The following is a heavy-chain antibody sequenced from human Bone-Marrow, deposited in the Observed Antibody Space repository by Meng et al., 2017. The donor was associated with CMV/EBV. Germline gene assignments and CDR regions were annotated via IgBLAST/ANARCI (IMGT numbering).Heavy chain of an antibody. J-gene: IGHJ4*02. Sequence: GGSLRLSCVASGLPFNYVYMTWVRQAPGKGLEWVGHIKSKTNGGTTDYAAPVKGRFTISRDDSRNTVYLQMNSLKSEDTAMYYCTTLYLASYGINFDYWGQGNLVTVSS. D-gene: IGHD2-8*01. CDR2: IKSKTNGGTT. CDR1: GLPFNYVY. V-gene: IGHV3-15*01. CDR3: TTLYLASYGINFDY.